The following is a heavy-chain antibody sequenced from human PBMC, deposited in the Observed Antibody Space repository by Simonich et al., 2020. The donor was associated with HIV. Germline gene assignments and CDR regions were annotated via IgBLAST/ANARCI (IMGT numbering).Heavy chain of an antibody. D-gene: IGHD3-3*01. CDR2: IKRDGSEK. Sequence: EVQLVESGGGLVQPGGSLRLSCAVSGFTFSDYWMSWVRQAPGKGLEGGANIKRDGSEKKYVESVKGRFTISRDNAKNSLSLQMNSLRAEDTAIYYCARYGHIWSGYYDYWGQGTLVTVSS. J-gene: IGHJ4*02. CDR3: ARYGHIWSGYYDY. V-gene: IGHV3-7*01. CDR1: GFTFSDYW.